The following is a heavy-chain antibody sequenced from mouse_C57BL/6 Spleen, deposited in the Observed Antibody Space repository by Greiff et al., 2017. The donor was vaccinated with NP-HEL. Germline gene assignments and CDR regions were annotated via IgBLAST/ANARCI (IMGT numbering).Heavy chain of an antibody. J-gene: IGHJ2*01. Sequence: EVKLMESGPGLVKPSQSLSLTCSVTVYSITSGYYCNWIRPFPGTKLEWMGYISYDGSNNYNPSLKNRISITRDTSKNQFFLKLNSVTTEDTATYYCAVYYYGSSYGYFDYWGQGTTLTVSS. D-gene: IGHD1-1*01. CDR2: ISYDGSN. V-gene: IGHV3-6*01. CDR3: AVYYYGSSYGYFDY. CDR1: VYSITSGYY.